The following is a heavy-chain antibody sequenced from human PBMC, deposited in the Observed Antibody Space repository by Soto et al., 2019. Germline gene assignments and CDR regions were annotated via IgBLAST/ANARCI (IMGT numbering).Heavy chain of an antibody. V-gene: IGHV3-23*01. J-gene: IGHJ4*02. CDR3: AKGPTDVDTAMVDY. Sequence: GGSLRLSCAASGFTFSSYAMSWVRQAPGKGLEWVSAISGSGGSTYYADSVKGRFTISRDNSKNTLYLQMNSLRAEDTAVYYCAKGPTDVDTAMVDYWGQGTLVTVSS. CDR2: ISGSGGST. D-gene: IGHD5-18*01. CDR1: GFTFSSYA.